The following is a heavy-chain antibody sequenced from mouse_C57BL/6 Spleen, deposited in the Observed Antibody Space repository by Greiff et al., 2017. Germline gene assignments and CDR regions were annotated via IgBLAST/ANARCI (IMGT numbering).Heavy chain of an antibody. Sequence: LVESGPELVKPGASVKISCKASGYAFSSSWMNWVKQRPGKGLEWIGRIYPGDGDTNYNGKFKGKATLTADKSSSTAYMQLSSLTSEDSAVYFCVLTAQATSYFDYWGQGTTLTVSS. J-gene: IGHJ2*01. CDR1: GYAFSSSW. CDR2: IYPGDGDT. V-gene: IGHV1-82*01. CDR3: VLTAQATSYFDY. D-gene: IGHD3-2*02.